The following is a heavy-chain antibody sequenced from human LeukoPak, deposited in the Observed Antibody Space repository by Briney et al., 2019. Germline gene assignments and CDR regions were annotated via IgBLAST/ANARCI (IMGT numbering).Heavy chain of an antibody. D-gene: IGHD6-19*01. V-gene: IGHV5-51*01. J-gene: IGHJ4*02. Sequence: GESLKISCKGSGYIFYSYWIAWVRQMPGKGLEWVGPIYPADSDTRYSPSFQGQVTISVDRSISTAYLQWNSLKASDTAMYYCTRPLSGDYSSGHFQYWGQGTLVTVSS. CDR2: IYPADSDT. CDR1: GYIFYSYW. CDR3: TRPLSGDYSSGHFQY.